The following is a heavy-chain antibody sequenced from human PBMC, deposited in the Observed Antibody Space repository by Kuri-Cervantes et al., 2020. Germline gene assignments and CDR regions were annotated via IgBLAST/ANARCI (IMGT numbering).Heavy chain of an antibody. V-gene: IGHV1-8*02. Sequence: ASVKVSCKASGYTFTSYDINWVRQATGQGLEWMGWMNPNSGNTGYAQKFQGRVTMTRSTSISTAYMELSSLRSEDTAVYYCARGLNIAAAANYWGQGTLVTVSS. D-gene: IGHD6-13*01. J-gene: IGHJ4*02. CDR2: MNPNSGNT. CDR1: GYTFTSYD. CDR3: ARGLNIAAAANY.